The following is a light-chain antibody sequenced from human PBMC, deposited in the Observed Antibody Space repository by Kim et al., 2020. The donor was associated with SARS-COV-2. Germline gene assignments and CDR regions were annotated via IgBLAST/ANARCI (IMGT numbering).Light chain of an antibody. CDR1: SLRKFF. J-gene: IGLJ2*01. CDR3: NSRDSNTNQVV. V-gene: IGLV3-19*01. Sequence: ALGQTVRITCKGDSLRKFFASWYQQKPGQAPLLVIYGKNNRPSGIPDRFSGSSLGNTASLIITGTQAGDEAEYFCNSRDSNTNQVVFGGGTQLTVL. CDR2: GKN.